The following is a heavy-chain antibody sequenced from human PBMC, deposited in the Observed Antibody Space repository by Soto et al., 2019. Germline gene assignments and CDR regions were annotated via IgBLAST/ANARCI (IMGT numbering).Heavy chain of an antibody. CDR1: GNSISGYY. Sequence: TSETLSLTCTVSGNSISGYYWNWIRQPPGKGLEWIGYIYHSGSTYYNPSLKSRVTISVDRSKNQFSLKLSSVTAADTAVYYCARAGGLGAVAVDYWGQGTLVTVSS. CDR2: IYHSGST. D-gene: IGHD6-19*01. CDR3: ARAGGLGAVAVDY. V-gene: IGHV4-59*12. J-gene: IGHJ4*02.